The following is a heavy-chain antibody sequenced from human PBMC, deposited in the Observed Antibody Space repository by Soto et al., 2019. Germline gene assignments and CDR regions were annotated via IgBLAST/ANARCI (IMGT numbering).Heavy chain of an antibody. Sequence: SVKVSCKASGGTFSSYAISWVRQAPGQGLEWMGGIIPILGTANYAQKFQGRVTITADESTSTAYMELSSLRSEDTAVYYCATTATYYDSKVNPPDAFDIWGQGTMVTVSS. CDR3: ATTATYYDSKVNPPDAFDI. D-gene: IGHD3-22*01. V-gene: IGHV1-69*13. J-gene: IGHJ3*02. CDR2: IIPILGTA. CDR1: GGTFSSYA.